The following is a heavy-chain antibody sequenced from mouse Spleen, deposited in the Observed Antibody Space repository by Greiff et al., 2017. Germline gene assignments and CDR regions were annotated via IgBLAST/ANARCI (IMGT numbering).Heavy chain of an antibody. Sequence: QVQLQQPGAELVKPGASVKLSCKASGYTFTSYWMQWVKQRPGQGLEWIGEIDPSDSYTNYNQKFKGKATLTVDTSSSTAYMQLSSLTSEDSAVYYCARRRGGYYDSPFAYWGQGTLVTVSA. J-gene: IGHJ3*01. CDR1: GYTFTSYW. D-gene: IGHD2-4*01. CDR3: ARRRGGYYDSPFAY. CDR2: IDPSDSYT. V-gene: IGHV1-50*01.